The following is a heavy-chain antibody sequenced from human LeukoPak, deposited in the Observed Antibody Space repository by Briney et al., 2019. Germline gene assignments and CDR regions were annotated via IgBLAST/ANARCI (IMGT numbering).Heavy chain of an antibody. V-gene: IGHV1-8*01. J-gene: IGHJ5*02. Sequence: ASVKVSCKASGYTFTSYDINWVRQATGQGLEWMGWMSPNSGNTGYAQKFQGRVTMTRNTSISTAYMELSSLRSEDTAVYYCARGGGIYCSSTSCDFTNWFDPWGQGTLVTVSS. CDR1: GYTFTSYD. CDR3: ARGGGIYCSSTSCDFTNWFDP. CDR2: MSPNSGNT. D-gene: IGHD2-2*01.